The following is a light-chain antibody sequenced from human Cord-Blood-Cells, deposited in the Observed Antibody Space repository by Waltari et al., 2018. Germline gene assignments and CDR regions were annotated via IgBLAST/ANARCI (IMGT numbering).Light chain of an antibody. V-gene: IGKV1-39*01. CDR2: AAS. J-gene: IGKJ4*01. CDR3: QQSYSTPLT. Sequence: DIQMTQSPSSLSASVGDRVTITCRASQSISSYLNWYQQKPGKAPKLLIYAASSLQSGDPSRFSGSGSRTDFTLTISSLQPEDFATYYCQQSYSTPLTFGGGTKVEIK. CDR1: QSISSY.